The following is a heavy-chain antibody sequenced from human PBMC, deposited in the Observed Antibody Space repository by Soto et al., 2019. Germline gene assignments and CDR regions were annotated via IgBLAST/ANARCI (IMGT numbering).Heavy chain of an antibody. D-gene: IGHD1-26*01. CDR2: IFYSGIT. J-gene: IGHJ4*02. CDR3: ARRKYSGTFWSLDY. CDR1: GDSISSSTYY. Sequence: SETLSLTCTVSGDSISSSTYYWTWIRQPPGKGLEWIGNIFYSGITHYNLSLRSRFILSVDTSKNQFSLNLSSVTAADTAVYYCARRKYSGTFWSLDYWGQGIMVTVSS. V-gene: IGHV4-39*01.